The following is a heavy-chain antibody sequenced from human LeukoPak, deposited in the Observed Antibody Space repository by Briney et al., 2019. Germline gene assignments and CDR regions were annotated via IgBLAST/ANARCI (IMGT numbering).Heavy chain of an antibody. CDR2: IIPIFGTA. V-gene: IGHV1-69*13. D-gene: IGHD3-3*01. CDR3: ARVLAPYYDLWSGYSH. CDR1: GGTFSSYA. J-gene: IGHJ4*02. Sequence: SVKVSCKASGGTFSSYAISWVRQAPGQGLEWMGGIIPIFGTANYAQKFQGRVTITADESTSTAYMELSSLRSEDTAVYYCARVLAPYYDLWSGYSHWGQGTLVTVFS.